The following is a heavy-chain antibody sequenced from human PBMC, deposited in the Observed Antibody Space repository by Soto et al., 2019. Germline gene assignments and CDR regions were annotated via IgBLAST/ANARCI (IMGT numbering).Heavy chain of an antibody. J-gene: IGHJ4*02. Sequence: QVQLQESGPGLVKPSQTLSLTCTVSGGSISSGGYYWRWIRQHPGKGLEWIGYIYYSGSTYYNPSLKSRVTIAVDASKNQFSLKLSSVTAADTAVYYCAREFLGRYSYGLDYWGQGTLVTVSS. CDR1: GGSISSGGYY. V-gene: IGHV4-31*03. CDR2: IYYSGST. D-gene: IGHD5-18*01. CDR3: AREFLGRYSYGLDY.